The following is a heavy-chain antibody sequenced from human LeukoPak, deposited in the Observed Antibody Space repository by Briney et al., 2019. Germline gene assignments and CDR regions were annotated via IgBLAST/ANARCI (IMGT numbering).Heavy chain of an antibody. Sequence: PGGSLRLSCAASGFIFSDFYMSWIRQAPGKGLEWVSYISSGSSYTNYADSVKGRFTISRDNTKNSLFLQMNSLRPEDTAVYYCVRALRDGGDYWGQGTLVTVSS. CDR1: GFIFSDFY. D-gene: IGHD4-23*01. CDR2: ISSGSSYT. V-gene: IGHV3-11*06. CDR3: VRALRDGGDY. J-gene: IGHJ4*02.